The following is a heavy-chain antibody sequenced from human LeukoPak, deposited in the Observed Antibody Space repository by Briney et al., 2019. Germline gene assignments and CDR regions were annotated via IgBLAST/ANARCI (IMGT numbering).Heavy chain of an antibody. D-gene: IGHD6-13*01. V-gene: IGHV4-39*02. CDR2: IYYSGTT. CDR3: ASGRYSSSWYSLYYFDY. CDR1: GGSIGSSDSF. J-gene: IGHJ4*02. Sequence: SETLSLTCTVSGGSIGSSDSFWGWIRRPPGKGLEWIGSIYYSGTTYYNPSLKSRLTISVDTSKNHFSLKLSSVTAADTAVYYCASGRYSSSWYSLYYFDYWGQGTLVTVSS.